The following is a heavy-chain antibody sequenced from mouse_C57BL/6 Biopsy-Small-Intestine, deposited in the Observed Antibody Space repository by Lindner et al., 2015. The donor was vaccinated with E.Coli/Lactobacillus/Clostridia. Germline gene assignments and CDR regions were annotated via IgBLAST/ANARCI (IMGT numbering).Heavy chain of an antibody. Sequence: SVKVSCKASGYIFSKYGISWVRQAPGQGLEWMGWINSNNGNTNYAQNFRDRVIMTTDRSTNTVSLQIRSLRSDDTAVYFCARATSPGFVFSYDSWGQGTLVAVSS. J-gene: IGHJ4*01. CDR2: INSNNGNT. CDR3: ARATSPGFVFSYDS. V-gene: IGHV1-81*01. CDR1: GYIFSKYG. D-gene: IGHD2-4*01.